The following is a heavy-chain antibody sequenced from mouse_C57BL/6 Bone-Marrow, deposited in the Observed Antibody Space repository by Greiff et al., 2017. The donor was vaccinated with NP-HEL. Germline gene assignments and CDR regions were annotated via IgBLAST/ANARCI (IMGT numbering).Heavy chain of an antibody. CDR1: GYSITSGYY. D-gene: IGHD2-12*01. CDR2: ISYDGSN. CDR3: ARRGKPYYSNYFDY. V-gene: IGHV3-6*01. Sequence: EVQLQQSGPGLVKPSQSLSLTCSVTGYSITSGYYWNWIRQFPGNKLEWMGYISYDGSNNYNPSLKNRISITRDTSKNQFFLKLNSVTTEDTATYYCARRGKPYYSNYFDYWGQGTTLTVSS. J-gene: IGHJ2*01.